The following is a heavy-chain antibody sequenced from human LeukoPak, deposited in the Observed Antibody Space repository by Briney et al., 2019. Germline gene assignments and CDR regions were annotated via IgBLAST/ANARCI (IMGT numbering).Heavy chain of an antibody. J-gene: IGHJ5*02. CDR2: INPSGGST. V-gene: IGHV1-46*01. D-gene: IGHD3-10*01. Sequence: ASVKVSCKASGYTFTSYYMHWVRQAPGQGLEWMGIINPSGGSTSYAQKFQGRVTMTRDMSTSTAYMELSRLRSDDTAVYYCASLYYYGSGPNNWFDPWGQGTLVTVSS. CDR1: GYTFTSYY. CDR3: ASLYYYGSGPNNWFDP.